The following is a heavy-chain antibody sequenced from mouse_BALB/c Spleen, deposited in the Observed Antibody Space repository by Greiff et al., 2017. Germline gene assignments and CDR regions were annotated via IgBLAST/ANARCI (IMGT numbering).Heavy chain of an antibody. CDR2: IRNKANGYTT. V-gene: IGHV7-3*02. J-gene: IGHJ2*01. CDR3: ARDGDGYPYFDY. D-gene: IGHD2-3*01. Sequence: EVQLQESGGGLVQPGGSLRLSCATSGFTFTDYYMSWVRQPPGKALEWLGFIRNKANGYTTEYSASVKGRFTISRDNSQSILYLQMNTLRAEDSATYYGARDGDGYPYFDYGGQGTTLTVSS. CDR1: GFTFTDYY.